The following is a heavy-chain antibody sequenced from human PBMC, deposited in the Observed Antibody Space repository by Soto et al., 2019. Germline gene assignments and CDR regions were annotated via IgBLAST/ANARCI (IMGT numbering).Heavy chain of an antibody. J-gene: IGHJ4*02. CDR2: IRYDGSNK. V-gene: IGHV3-33*01. D-gene: IGHD6-19*01. Sequence: QVQLVESGGGVVQPGRSLRLSCAASGFTFSSYGMHWVRQAPGKGLEWVAVIRYDGSNKYYADSVKGRFTISRDNSKNTLYLQMNSLRAEDTAVYYCARDQLQWLVDTCFDYWGQGTLVTVSS. CDR3: ARDQLQWLVDTCFDY. CDR1: GFTFSSYG.